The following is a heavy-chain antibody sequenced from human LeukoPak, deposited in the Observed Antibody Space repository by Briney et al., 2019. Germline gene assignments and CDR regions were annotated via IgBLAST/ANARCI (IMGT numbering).Heavy chain of an antibody. J-gene: IGHJ5*02. D-gene: IGHD1-1*01. CDR1: GGSISSYY. V-gene: IGHV4-59*08. CDR3: ARRGVAYSAWNNWFDP. Sequence: SETLSLTCNVSGGSISSYYWSWIRQPPGKGLEWIGYIYYSGSTTYNPSLKSRVTISVDTPKHQFSLKLSSVTAADTAMYYCARRGVAYSAWNNWFDPWGQGTLVTVSS. CDR2: IYYSGST.